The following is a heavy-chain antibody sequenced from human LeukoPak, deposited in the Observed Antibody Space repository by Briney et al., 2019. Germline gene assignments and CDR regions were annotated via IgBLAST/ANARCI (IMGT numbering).Heavy chain of an antibody. J-gene: IGHJ2*01. CDR2: ISAYNGNT. CDR1: GYTFTSYG. V-gene: IGHV1-18*01. CDR3: ARELAAADTYWYFDL. Sequence: ASVKVSCKASGYTFTSYGISWVRQAPGQGLEWMGWISAYNGNTNYAQKLQGRVTMTTDTSTSTAYMELRSLRSDDTAVYCCARELAAADTYWYFDLWGRGTLVTVSS. D-gene: IGHD6-13*01.